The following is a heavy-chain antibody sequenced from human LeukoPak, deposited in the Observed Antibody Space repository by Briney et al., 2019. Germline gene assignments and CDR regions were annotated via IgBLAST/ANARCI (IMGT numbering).Heavy chain of an antibody. CDR1: SGSISSSNYY. Sequence: SETLSLTCNVSSGSISSSNYYWGWIRQPPGKGLEWIGSIYYSGSTYSNPSLKSRVTMSVDPSKNQFSLKLSSVTAADTAVYYCARHIYDSSGSNFDYWGQGTLVTVSP. V-gene: IGHV4-39*01. J-gene: IGHJ4*02. D-gene: IGHD3-22*01. CDR3: ARHIYDSSGSNFDY. CDR2: IYYSGST.